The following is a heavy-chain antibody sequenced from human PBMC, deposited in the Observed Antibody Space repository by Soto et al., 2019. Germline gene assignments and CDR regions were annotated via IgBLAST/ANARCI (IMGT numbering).Heavy chain of an antibody. CDR2: IGTSGGGT. V-gene: IGHV3-23*01. CDR1: GFTFSSFF. Sequence: PGGSLRLSCAASGFTFSSFFMNWVRQAPGKGPEWVSGIGTSGGGTKYAASGKGRCTISRDNSKTTLYLQMNSRRAEDTAIYYCTKDKHCHGMAVWGQGTTVTVSS. D-gene: IGHD2-21*02. CDR3: TKDKHCHGMAV. J-gene: IGHJ6*02.